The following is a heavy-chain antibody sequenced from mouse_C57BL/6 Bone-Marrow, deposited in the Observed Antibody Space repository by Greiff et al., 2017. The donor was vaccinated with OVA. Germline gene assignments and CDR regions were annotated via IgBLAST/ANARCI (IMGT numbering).Heavy chain of an antibody. D-gene: IGHD1-1*01. CDR3: TYGSRAY. CDR1: GYTFTSYT. CDR2: INPSSGYT. J-gene: IGHJ3*01. V-gene: IGHV1-4*01. Sequence: QVQLQQSGAELARPGASVKLSCKASGYTFTSYTMHWVKQRPGQGLEWIGIINPSSGYTKYNQKFKDKATLTADKSSSTAYMQLSSLSSEDSAVYYFTYGSRAYWGQGTLVTVSA.